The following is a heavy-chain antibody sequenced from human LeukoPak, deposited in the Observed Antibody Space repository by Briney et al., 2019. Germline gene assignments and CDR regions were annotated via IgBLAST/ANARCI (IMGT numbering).Heavy chain of an antibody. D-gene: IGHD1-26*01. CDR1: GGSFSGYY. V-gene: IGHV4-59*10. CDR2: IYSSGST. J-gene: IGHJ1*01. CDR3: ARDSGSQGRYFQH. Sequence: SETLSLTCAVYGGSFSGYYWSWIRQPAGKGLEWIGRIYSSGSTDYNPSLKSRVTMSVDTSKNQFSLKLSSVTAADTAVYFCARDSGSQGRYFQHWGQGTLVTVSS.